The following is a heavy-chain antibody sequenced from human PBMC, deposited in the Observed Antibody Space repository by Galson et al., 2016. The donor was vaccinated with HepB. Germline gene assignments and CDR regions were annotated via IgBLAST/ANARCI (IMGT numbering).Heavy chain of an antibody. V-gene: IGHV3-30-3*01. J-gene: IGHJ3*02. CDR2: TSFNGNNK. Sequence: SLRLSCAASGFTFSSHAMHWVRQAPGKGLDWVAVTSFNGNNKYYADSVKGRFTISRDNSKYTLYLQMNSVRAEDTAVYYCARDLDYGDYEGAFGIWGQGTTVTVSS. CDR1: GFTFSSHA. CDR3: ARDLDYGDYEGAFGI. D-gene: IGHD4-17*01.